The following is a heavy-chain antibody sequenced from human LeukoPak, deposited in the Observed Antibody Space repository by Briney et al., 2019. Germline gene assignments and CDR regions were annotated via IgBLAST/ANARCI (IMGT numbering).Heavy chain of an antibody. CDR3: ARDDRNDFWSGYSDDAFDI. J-gene: IGHJ3*02. D-gene: IGHD3-3*01. CDR1: GFTFSSYS. V-gene: IGHV3-21*01. Sequence: GGSLRLSCAASGFTFSSYSMNWVRQAPGKGLEWVSSISSSSSHIYYADSVKGRFTISRDNAKNSLYLQMNSLRAEDTAVYYCARDDRNDFWSGYSDDAFDIWGQGTMVTVSS. CDR2: ISSSSSHI.